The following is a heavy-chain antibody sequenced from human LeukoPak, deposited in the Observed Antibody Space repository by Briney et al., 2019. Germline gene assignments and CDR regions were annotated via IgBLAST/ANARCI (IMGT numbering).Heavy chain of an antibody. D-gene: IGHD1-1*01. CDR2: FTSGGST. J-gene: IGHJ4*02. V-gene: IGHV3-23*01. CDR1: GFTFSSYT. Sequence: GGSLRLSCAASGFTFSSYTMNWVRQAPGKGLEWVSGFTSGGSTYYADSVKGRFTISRDNSKNTLYLQMNSLSAEDTAVYYCAKDRTTSSRIFDYWGQGTLVTVSS. CDR3: AKDRTTSSRIFDY.